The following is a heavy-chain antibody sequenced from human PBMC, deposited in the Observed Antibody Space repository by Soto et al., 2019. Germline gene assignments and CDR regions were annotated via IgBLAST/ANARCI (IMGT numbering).Heavy chain of an antibody. D-gene: IGHD6-6*01. CDR2: XXSXXSX. J-gene: IGHJ5*02. Sequence: PSETLSLTCTVSGGSISSYYWSWIRQPPGKGLEWXGYXXSXXSXXXXXSXXXRATISVDTSKTQFSLKLSYVTAADTAVYYCASQYYGRSSSGYFDPWGQGTLVTVSS. CDR3: ASQYYGRSSSGYFDP. V-gene: IGHV4-59*01. CDR1: GGSISSYY.